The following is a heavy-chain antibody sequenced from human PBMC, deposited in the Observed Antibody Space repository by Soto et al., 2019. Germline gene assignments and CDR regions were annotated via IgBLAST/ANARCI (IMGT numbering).Heavy chain of an antibody. D-gene: IGHD3-10*01. Sequence: SETLSLTCTVSGESISSADFYWSWIRQHPGKGLEWIGYMHHSGSTFYNPSLKSRVHISVDTSTNQFSLKLNSVTAADTAVYYCARGSEFFDYWGQGILVTVSS. CDR2: MHHSGST. CDR3: ARGSEFFDY. V-gene: IGHV4-31*03. CDR1: GESISSADFY. J-gene: IGHJ4*02.